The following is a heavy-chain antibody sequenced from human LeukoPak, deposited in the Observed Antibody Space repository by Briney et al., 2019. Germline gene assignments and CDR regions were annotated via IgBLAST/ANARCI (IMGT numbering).Heavy chain of an antibody. CDR3: ARDGDGSGWYVAFDI. J-gene: IGHJ3*02. V-gene: IGHV1-2*04. D-gene: IGHD6-19*01. Sequence: ASVKVSCKASGYTFTGYYMHWVRQAPGQGLEWMGWINPNSGGTNCAQKFQGWVTMTRDTSISTAYMELSRLRSDDTAVYYCARDGDGSGWYVAFDIWGQGTMVTVSS. CDR2: INPNSGGT. CDR1: GYTFTGYY.